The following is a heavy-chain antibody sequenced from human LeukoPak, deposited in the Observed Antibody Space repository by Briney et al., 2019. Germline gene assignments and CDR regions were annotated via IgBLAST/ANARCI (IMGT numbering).Heavy chain of an antibody. D-gene: IGHD3-10*01. V-gene: IGHV4-39*01. J-gene: IGHJ6*03. CDR1: GGSLSSSCYF. CDR3: TTQRYVSGRYYAPMDV. CDR2: VHYSGTT. Sequence: SQTLSPTCSVSGGSLSSSCYFWGWIRQPPVKGLEWLARVHYSGTTHYNPSLKSRLTISVETSQNQFSLALSSVTTAHTAPYFCTTQRYVSGRYYAPMDVWGKGTTVTISS.